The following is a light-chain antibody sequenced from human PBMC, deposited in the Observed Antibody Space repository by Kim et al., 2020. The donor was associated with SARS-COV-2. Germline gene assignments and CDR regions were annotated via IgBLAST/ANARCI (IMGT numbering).Light chain of an antibody. Sequence: SAEERATLSCRASQSVSSNLAWYQQKPGQAPRLLIYGASTRATGIPARFSGSGSGTEFTLTISSLQSEDFAVYYCQQYNNWPYTFGQGTKLEI. CDR3: QQYNNWPYT. J-gene: IGKJ2*01. CDR1: QSVSSN. V-gene: IGKV3-15*01. CDR2: GAS.